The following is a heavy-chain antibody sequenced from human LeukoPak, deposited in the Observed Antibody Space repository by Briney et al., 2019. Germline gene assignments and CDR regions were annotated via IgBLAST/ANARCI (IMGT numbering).Heavy chain of an antibody. CDR1: GYTFTSYA. CDR3: ARSTVTTIPSDY. CDR2: INAGNGNT. J-gene: IGHJ4*02. Sequence: ASVKVSCKASGYTFTSYAMHWVRQAPGQRLEWVGWINAGNGNTKYSQKFQGRVTITRDTSASTAYMELSSLRSEDTAVYYCARSTVTTIPSDYWGQGTLVTVSS. D-gene: IGHD4-17*01. V-gene: IGHV1-3*01.